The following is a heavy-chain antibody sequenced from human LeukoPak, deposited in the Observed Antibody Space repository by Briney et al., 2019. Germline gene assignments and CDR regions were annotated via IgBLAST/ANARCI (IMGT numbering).Heavy chain of an antibody. Sequence: PSQTLSLTCTVSGGSISSGDYYWSWIRQPPGKGLEWIGYIYYSGSTNYSPSLKSRVTISVDTSKNQFSLKLSSVTAADTAVYYCARLSGSGSYYNVPHYYYYGMDVWGQGTTVTVSS. D-gene: IGHD3-10*01. CDR3: ARLSGSGSYYNVPHYYYYGMDV. CDR1: GGSISSGDYY. J-gene: IGHJ6*02. CDR2: IYYSGST. V-gene: IGHV4-30-4*01.